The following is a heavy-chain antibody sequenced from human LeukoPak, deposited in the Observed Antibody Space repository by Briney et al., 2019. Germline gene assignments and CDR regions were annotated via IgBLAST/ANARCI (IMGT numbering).Heavy chain of an antibody. CDR3: HCDVGSGYYVFDY. CDR2: ISCSGDIT. CDR1: TFTLNSYS. V-gene: IGHV3-23*01. D-gene: IGHD3-3*01. J-gene: IGHJ4*02. Sequence: GGSQRLSCAASTFTLNSYSVSWVRPAPGKGLEWIAAISCSGDITFYADSVKGRFTISRENSKNMLYLQMDGLSAEDTAVYYCHCDVGSGYYVFDYWGQGTLVTVSS.